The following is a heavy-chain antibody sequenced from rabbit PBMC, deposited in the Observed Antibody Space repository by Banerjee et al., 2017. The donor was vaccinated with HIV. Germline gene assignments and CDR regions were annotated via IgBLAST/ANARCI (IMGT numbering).Heavy chain of an antibody. CDR1: GFSFSSSYW. CDR3: ARDAGGDGYSNDL. Sequence: QSLEESGGDLVKPGASLTLTCTASGFSFSSSYWICWVRQAPGKGLEWIGCIYIGDGDTYYASWAKGRFTISKTSSTAVTLQMTSLTAADTATYFCARDAGGDGYSNDLWGQGTLVTVS. V-gene: IGHV1S40*01. CDR2: IYIGDGDT. J-gene: IGHJ4*01. D-gene: IGHD7-1*01.